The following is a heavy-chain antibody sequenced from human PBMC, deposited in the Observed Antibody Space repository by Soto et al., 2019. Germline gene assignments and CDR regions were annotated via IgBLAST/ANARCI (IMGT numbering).Heavy chain of an antibody. CDR1: GFTFSSYS. CDR3: VRQDYDFWSGYLDY. V-gene: IGHV3-30-3*01. CDR2: ISYDGSNK. J-gene: IGHJ4*02. Sequence: QSGGSLRLSCAASGFTFSSYSMHWVRQAPGKGLEWVAGISYDGSNKYYAASVKGQFTISRDNYKNTLYLQMNSLRAEDTAVYYCVRQDYDFWSGYLDYCGQGPLVTVSS. D-gene: IGHD3-3*01.